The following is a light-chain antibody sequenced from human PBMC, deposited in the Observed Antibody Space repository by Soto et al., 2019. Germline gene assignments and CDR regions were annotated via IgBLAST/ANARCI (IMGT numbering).Light chain of an antibody. Sequence: QSALTQPRSVSGSPGQSVTISCFGTSSDVGDYNYFSWYQQHPGKAPTLMVYNVSKRPSGVPGRFSGSKSGNTASLTISGLQAEDEADYYCCSYAGSSWVFGGGTKLAVL. V-gene: IGLV2-11*01. CDR1: SSDVGDYNY. CDR2: NVS. CDR3: CSYAGSSWV. J-gene: IGLJ3*02.